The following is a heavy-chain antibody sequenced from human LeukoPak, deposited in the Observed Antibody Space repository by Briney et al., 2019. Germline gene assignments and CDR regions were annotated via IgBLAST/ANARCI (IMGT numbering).Heavy chain of an antibody. D-gene: IGHD3-22*01. Sequence: GGSLRLSCAASGFTFSSYSMNWVRQAPGKGLEWVSYISSSSSTIYYADSVKGRFTISRDNAKNSLYLQMNSLRAEDTAVYYCARDRYYYDSSGEVIDYWGQGTLVTVSS. CDR3: ARDRYYYDSSGEVIDY. CDR1: GFTFSSYS. J-gene: IGHJ4*02. V-gene: IGHV3-48*01. CDR2: ISSSSSTI.